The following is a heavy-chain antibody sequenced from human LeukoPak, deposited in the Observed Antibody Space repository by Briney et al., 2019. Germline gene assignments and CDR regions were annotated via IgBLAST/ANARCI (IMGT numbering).Heavy chain of an antibody. CDR1: GYTFTSYG. CDR3: ARDHPGYCSSTSCYANFDY. D-gene: IGHD2-2*01. J-gene: IGHJ4*02. Sequence: ASVKVSCKASGYTFTSYGISWVRQAPGQGLEWMGWISAYNGNTNYAQKLQGRVTMTTDTSTSTAYMELRSLRPDDTAVYYCARDHPGYCSSTSCYANFDYWGQGTLVTVSS. V-gene: IGHV1-18*01. CDR2: ISAYNGNT.